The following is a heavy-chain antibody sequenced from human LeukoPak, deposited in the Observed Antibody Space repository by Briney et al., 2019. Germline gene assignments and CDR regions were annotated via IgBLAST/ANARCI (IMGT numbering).Heavy chain of an antibody. Sequence: SETLSLTCAVSGYSITSDYYWGWVRQSPGKGLEWIGSISDGGNTYYNSSLESRVTISRDTSKNQFSLKLTSVTASDTAVYYCARVMRGSQFDYWGQGTLVTVSS. CDR2: ISDGGNT. J-gene: IGHJ4*02. CDR3: ARVMRGSQFDY. D-gene: IGHD3-16*01. V-gene: IGHV4-38-2*01. CDR1: GYSITSDYY.